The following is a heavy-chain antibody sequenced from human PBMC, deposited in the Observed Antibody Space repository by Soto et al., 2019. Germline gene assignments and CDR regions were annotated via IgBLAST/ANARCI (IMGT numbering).Heavy chain of an antibody. CDR2: IKPDGSEK. CDR3: AALPQQAVAGTGFDP. V-gene: IGHV3-7*03. Sequence: GGSLRLSCAASGITFSTYWMSWVRQAPGKGLEWVANIKPDGSEKYYVDSLKGRFTISRDNAKNSLYLQVISLRAEDTAVYYCAALPQQAVAGTGFDPWGQGTLVTVSS. CDR1: GITFSTYW. J-gene: IGHJ5*02. D-gene: IGHD6-19*01.